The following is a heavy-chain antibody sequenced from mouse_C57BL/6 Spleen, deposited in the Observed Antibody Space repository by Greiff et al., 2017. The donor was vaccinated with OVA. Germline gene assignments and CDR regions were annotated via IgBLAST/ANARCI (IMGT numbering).Heavy chain of an antibody. J-gene: IGHJ4*01. V-gene: IGHV5-6*01. Sequence: EVKVIESGGDLVKPGGSLKLSCAASGFTFSSYGMSWVRQTPDKRLEWVATISRGGSYTYYPDSVTGRFTISRDNAKNTLYLRMSSLKSEDTAMYYGGRQGTTVVDYYAMDYWGQGTSVTVSS. D-gene: IGHD1-1*01. CDR3: GRQGTTVVDYYAMDY. CDR1: GFTFSSYG. CDR2: ISRGGSYT.